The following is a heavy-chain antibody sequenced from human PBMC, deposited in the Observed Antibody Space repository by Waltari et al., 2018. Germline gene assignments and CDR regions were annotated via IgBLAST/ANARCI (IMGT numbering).Heavy chain of an antibody. V-gene: IGHV4-59*01. CDR3: ARVSLVGATTPFDY. D-gene: IGHD1-26*01. J-gene: IGHJ4*02. CDR1: GGSISSYS. Sequence: QVQLQESGPGLVKPSATLSLTCTVSGGSISSYSWSWIPQPPGKGLEWFGYIYYSGSTNYNPSLKSRVTISVDTSKNQFSLKLSSVTAADTAVYYCARVSLVGATTPFDYWGQGTLVTVSS. CDR2: IYYSGST.